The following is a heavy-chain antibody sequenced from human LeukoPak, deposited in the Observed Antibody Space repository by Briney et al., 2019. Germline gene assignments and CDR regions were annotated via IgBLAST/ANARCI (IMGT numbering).Heavy chain of an antibody. CDR1: GGSFSDHY. V-gene: IGHV4-34*01. J-gene: IGHJ4*02. CDR3: ARQAGGGGDCYLDY. D-gene: IGHD2-21*02. Sequence: TSETLSLTCAVYGGSFSDHYWGWIRQTPGKGLEWIGEINPSGSTNYSPSLKSRVTISVDSSKNQFSLNLSSVTAADTAVYYCARQAGGGGDCYLDYWGQGTLVTVSS. CDR2: INPSGST.